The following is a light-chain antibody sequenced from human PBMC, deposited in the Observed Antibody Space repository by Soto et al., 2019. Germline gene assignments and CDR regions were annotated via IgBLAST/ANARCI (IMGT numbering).Light chain of an antibody. CDR3: QQYNNWPGT. Sequence: EIVLTQSPATLSLSPGERATLSCRASQSVTNYLAWYQQKAGQAPRLLIYETIHRATGIPARFSGSGSETEFTLSISSLQSEDFAVYYCQQYNNWPGTFGQGTKVDIK. CDR1: QSVTNY. J-gene: IGKJ1*01. CDR2: ETI. V-gene: IGKV3-11*01.